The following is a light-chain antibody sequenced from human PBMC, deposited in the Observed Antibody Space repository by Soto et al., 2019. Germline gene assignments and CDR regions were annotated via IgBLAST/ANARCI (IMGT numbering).Light chain of an antibody. V-gene: IGKV3-15*01. J-gene: IGKJ1*01. CDR2: GAS. Sequence: EILMTQSPATLSVSPGERATLSCRASQSVSSNLAWYQQKPGQAPRLLIYGASTRATDIPARFSGSGSGTEFTLTISSLQSEDFAVYNCQQSHNWTPKTFGLGTKVDIK. CDR3: QQSHNWTPKT. CDR1: QSVSSN.